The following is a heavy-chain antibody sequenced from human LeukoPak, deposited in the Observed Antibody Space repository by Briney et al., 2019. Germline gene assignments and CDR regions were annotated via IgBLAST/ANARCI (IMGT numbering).Heavy chain of an antibody. CDR1: GGSFSGYY. Sequence: PSETLSLTCGVYGGSFSGYYWSWIRQPPGKGLEWTGEINHSGSTNYNPSLKSRVTISVDTSKNQFSLKLSSVTAADTAVYYCAKESCSGGSCYIFDYWGQGTLVTVSS. CDR2: INHSGST. V-gene: IGHV4-34*01. D-gene: IGHD2-15*01. CDR3: AKESCSGGSCYIFDY. J-gene: IGHJ4*02.